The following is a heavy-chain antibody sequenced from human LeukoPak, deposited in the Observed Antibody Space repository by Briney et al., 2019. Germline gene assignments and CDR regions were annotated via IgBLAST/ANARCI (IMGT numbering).Heavy chain of an antibody. Sequence: ASVKVSCKASGYTFTSYYMHWVRQAPGQGLEWMGIINPSGGSTSCAQKFQGRVTMTRDMSTSTVYMELSSLRSEDTAVYYCAREGIAAAGVIGLDYWGQGTLVTVSS. J-gene: IGHJ4*02. D-gene: IGHD6-13*01. CDR2: INPSGGST. CDR1: GYTFTSYY. CDR3: AREGIAAAGVIGLDY. V-gene: IGHV1-46*01.